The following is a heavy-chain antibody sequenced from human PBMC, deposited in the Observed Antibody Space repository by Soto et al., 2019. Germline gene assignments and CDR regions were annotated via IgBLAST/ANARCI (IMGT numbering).Heavy chain of an antibody. CDR2: INHSGST. V-gene: IGHV4-34*01. CDR1: GGSFIGYY. J-gene: IGHJ4*02. D-gene: IGHD3-22*01. Sequence: SETLSLTCAVYGGSFIGYYCSCVRHPPLKGREWIGEINHSGSTNYNPSLKSRVTISVDTSKNQFSLKLSSVTAADTAVYYCARGPTYYYDSSGYSLDYWGQGTLVTVSS. CDR3: ARGPTYYYDSSGYSLDY.